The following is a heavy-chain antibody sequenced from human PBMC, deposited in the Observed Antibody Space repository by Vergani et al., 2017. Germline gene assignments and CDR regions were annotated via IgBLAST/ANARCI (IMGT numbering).Heavy chain of an antibody. Sequence: QVQLVQSGAEVKKPGSSVKVSCKASGGTFSSYAISWVRQAPGQGLEWMGWIIPIFGTANYAQKFQGRVTITTDESTSTAYMELSSLRSEDTAVYYCARDRGITIFGAPWYFDRWGRGTLVTVSS. V-gene: IGHV1-69*01. D-gene: IGHD3-3*01. CDR1: GGTFSSYA. CDR2: IIPIFGTA. J-gene: IGHJ2*01. CDR3: ARDRGITIFGAPWYFDR.